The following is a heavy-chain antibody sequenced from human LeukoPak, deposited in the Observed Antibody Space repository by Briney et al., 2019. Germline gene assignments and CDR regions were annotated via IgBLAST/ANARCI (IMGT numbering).Heavy chain of an antibody. CDR2: IIPIFGTA. CDR1: GGTFSSYA. CDR3: ARDSSRFPYGDYDG. D-gene: IGHD4-17*01. V-gene: IGHV1-69*05. J-gene: IGHJ4*02. Sequence: GASVKVSCKASGGTFSSYAISWVRQAPGQGLEWMGRIIPIFGTANYAQKFQGRVTITTDESTSTAYMELSSLRSEDTAVYYCARDSSRFPYGDYDGWGQGTLVTVSS.